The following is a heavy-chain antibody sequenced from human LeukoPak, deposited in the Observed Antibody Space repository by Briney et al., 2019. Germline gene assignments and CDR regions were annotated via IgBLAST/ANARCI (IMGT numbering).Heavy chain of an antibody. V-gene: IGHV1-69*04. Sequence: SVKVSCEASGGTFSTYEINWVRQAPGQGLEWVGRIIPVLNIANYAQRFQGRGRITADKATNTAYLELSGLRSEDTATYYCARRSDTGVVPHHSYYCFDVWGQGTAVTVS. CDR3: ARRSDTGVVPHHSYYCFDV. CDR2: IIPVLNIA. J-gene: IGHJ6*02. CDR1: GGTFSTYE. D-gene: IGHD5-18*01.